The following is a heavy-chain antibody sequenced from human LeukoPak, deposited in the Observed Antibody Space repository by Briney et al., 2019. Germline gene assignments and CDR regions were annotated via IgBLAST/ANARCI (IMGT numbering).Heavy chain of an antibody. CDR2: IYSGGST. CDR3: ARTSSGWYGDAFDI. Sequence: PGGSLRLSCAASEFSVGSNYMTWVRQAPGKGLEWVSLIYSGGSTYYADSVKGRFTISRDNSKNTLYLQMNSLRAEDTAVYYCARTSSGWYGDAFDIWGQGTMVTVSS. V-gene: IGHV3-66*01. D-gene: IGHD6-19*01. CDR1: EFSVGSNY. J-gene: IGHJ3*02.